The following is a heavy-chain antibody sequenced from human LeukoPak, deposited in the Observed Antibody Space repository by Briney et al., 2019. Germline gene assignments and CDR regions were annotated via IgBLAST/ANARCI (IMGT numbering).Heavy chain of an antibody. D-gene: IGHD2-2*01. J-gene: IGHJ5*02. Sequence: PSETLSLTCTVSGGSLSSGDYYWSWLRQPPGKGLEWIGYIYYSGSTYYNPSLKSRVTISVDTSKNQFSLKLSSVTAADTAVYYCARAHQLLPAYNWFDPWGQGTLVTVSS. CDR1: GGSLSSGDYY. CDR2: IYYSGST. V-gene: IGHV4-30-4*01. CDR3: ARAHQLLPAYNWFDP.